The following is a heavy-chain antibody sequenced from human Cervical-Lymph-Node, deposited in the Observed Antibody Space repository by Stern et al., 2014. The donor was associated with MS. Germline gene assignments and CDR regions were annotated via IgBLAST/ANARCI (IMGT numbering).Heavy chain of an antibody. D-gene: IGHD3-16*01. CDR2: VCFTGHT. CDR3: GRGGGTHSRTYDY. CDR1: GASITGVNW. Sequence: HVQLQESGPGLVRPSGTLSLTCTVSGASITGVNWWTWVRQAPGKGLERIGDVCFTGHTNGSPSFRIRAVILVDSSKNQFSRDLGSVTAADTAVYFCGRGGGTHSRTYDYWGQGILVSVSS. J-gene: IGHJ4*02. V-gene: IGHV4-4*02.